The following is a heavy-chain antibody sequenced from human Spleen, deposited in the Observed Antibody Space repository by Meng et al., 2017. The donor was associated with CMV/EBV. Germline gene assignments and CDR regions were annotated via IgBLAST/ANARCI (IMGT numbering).Heavy chain of an antibody. V-gene: IGHV3-30*18. J-gene: IGHJ6*02. CDR3: AKDYSSSTDYYYYYGMDV. D-gene: IGHD6-13*01. CDR2: ISHDGSNK. Sequence: GESLKISCAASEFTFSSYWMSWVRQAPGKGLEWVAVISHDGSNKYYADSVKGRFTISRDNSKNTLYLQMNSLRAEDTAVYYCAKDYSSSTDYYYYYGMDVWGQGTTVTVSS. CDR1: EFTFSSYW.